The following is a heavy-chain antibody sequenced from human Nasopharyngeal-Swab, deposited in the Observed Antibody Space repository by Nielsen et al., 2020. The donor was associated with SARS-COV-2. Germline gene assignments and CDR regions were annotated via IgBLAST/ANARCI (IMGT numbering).Heavy chain of an antibody. J-gene: IGHJ6*03. Sequence: SVKVSCKTSGGTFSSYGISWFRQAPGQGLEWMGVIIPILPITNYAQKFQDRVTITADTSTSTAYMELSRLRSEDTAAYYCARGGWLRRDYYYSYYYMDVWGKGTTVTVSS. CDR3: ARGGWLRRDYYYSYYYMDV. V-gene: IGHV1-69*10. CDR1: GGTFSSYG. CDR2: IIPILPIT. D-gene: IGHD5-24*01.